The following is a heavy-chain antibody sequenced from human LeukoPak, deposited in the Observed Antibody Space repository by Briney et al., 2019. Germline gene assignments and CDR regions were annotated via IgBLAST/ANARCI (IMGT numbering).Heavy chain of an antibody. D-gene: IGHD4-17*01. J-gene: IGHJ4*02. CDR3: ARDYGDHGEYFDY. CDR1: GFSISIYN. V-gene: IGHV3-48*02. CDR2: ISRTSSSV. Sequence: GGSLRLSCGASGFSISIYNINWVRQAPGKGLEWVSYISRTSSSVEYADSVKGRFTISRDNAKNSVYLQMNSLRDEDTALYYCARDYGDHGEYFDYWGQGTLVTVSS.